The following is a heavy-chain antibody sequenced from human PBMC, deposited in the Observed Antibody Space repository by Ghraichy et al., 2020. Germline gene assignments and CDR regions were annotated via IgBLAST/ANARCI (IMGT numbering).Heavy chain of an antibody. CDR3: ARWGYYDILTGYLPFDY. V-gene: IGHV3-53*01. CDR2: IYSGGST. J-gene: IGHJ4*02. D-gene: IGHD3-9*01. CDR1: GFTVSSNY. Sequence: GESLNISCAASGFTVSSNYMSWVRQAPGKGLEWVSVIYSGGSTYYADSVKGRFTISRDNSKNTLYLQMNSLRAEDTAVYYCARWGYYDILTGYLPFDYWGQGTLVTVSS.